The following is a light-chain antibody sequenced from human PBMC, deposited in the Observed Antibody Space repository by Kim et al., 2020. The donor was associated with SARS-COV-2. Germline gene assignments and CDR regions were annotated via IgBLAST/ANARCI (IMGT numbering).Light chain of an antibody. V-gene: IGLV2-11*01. Sequence: QSALTQPRSVSGSPGQSVTISCTRTSSDVGDKYVSWYQHHPGKAPKLIIYDVTKRPSGVPDRFSGSKSGNTASLTISGLQAEDEADYYCCSYAGGYTLVFAGGTKVTVL. J-gene: IGLJ2*01. CDR2: DVT. CDR1: SSDVGDKY. CDR3: CSYAGGYTLV.